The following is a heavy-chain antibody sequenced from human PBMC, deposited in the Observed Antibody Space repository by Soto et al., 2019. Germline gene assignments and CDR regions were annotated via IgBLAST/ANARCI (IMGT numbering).Heavy chain of an antibody. D-gene: IGHD6-13*01. CDR1: GFTLSGYG. Sequence: EVQLLESGGDLVQRGGSLRLSCAASGFTLSGYGLSWVRQAPGKGLEWVSSITRSGSNTYFVDSVKGRFTISRDNSKNTLYLQMNSLTVEDTAVYYCAKEQGRVAAALDYWGQGTLVTVSS. CDR2: ITRSGSNT. J-gene: IGHJ4*02. V-gene: IGHV3-23*01. CDR3: AKEQGRVAAALDY.